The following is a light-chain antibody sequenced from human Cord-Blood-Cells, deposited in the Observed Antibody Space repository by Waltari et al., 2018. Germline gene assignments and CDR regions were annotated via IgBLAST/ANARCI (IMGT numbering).Light chain of an antibody. CDR2: EGS. J-gene: IGLJ2*01. Sequence: QSALTQPASVSGSPGQSITISCTGTRSDVGSYNLVSWYQQHPGKAPKLMIYEGSKRPSGVSNRFSGSQSGNTASLTSSGLQAEDEADYYCCSYAGSSTYVVFGGGTKLTVL. CDR1: RSDVGSYNL. V-gene: IGLV2-23*01. CDR3: CSYAGSSTYVV.